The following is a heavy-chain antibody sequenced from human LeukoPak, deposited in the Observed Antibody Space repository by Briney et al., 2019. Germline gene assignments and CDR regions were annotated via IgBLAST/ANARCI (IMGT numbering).Heavy chain of an antibody. V-gene: IGHV3-73*01. CDR3: TRLGIAAAGTDY. J-gene: IGHJ4*02. CDR2: IRSKANSYAT. D-gene: IGHD6-13*01. CDR1: GFTFSGSA. Sequence: GGSLKLSCAASGFTFSGSAMHWVRQASGKGLEWVGRIRSKANSYATAYAASVKGRFTISRDDSKNTAYLQMNSLKTEDTAVYYCTRLGIAAAGTDYWGQGTLVTVSS.